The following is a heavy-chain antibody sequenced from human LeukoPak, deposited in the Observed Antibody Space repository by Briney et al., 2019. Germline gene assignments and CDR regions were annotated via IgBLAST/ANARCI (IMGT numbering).Heavy chain of an antibody. J-gene: IGHJ4*02. CDR2: ISGRGTST. D-gene: IGHD3-9*01. Sequence: YPGGSLRLSCAASGFTFDTYAMTWVRQVPGKGLEWVSNISGRGTSTNYADSVKGRFTISRDNSKNTLHLQMNSLRAEDTAIYYCAKSYRQESDWSLSFDYWGQGTLVTVSS. V-gene: IGHV3-23*01. CDR3: AKSYRQESDWSLSFDY. CDR1: GFTFDTYA.